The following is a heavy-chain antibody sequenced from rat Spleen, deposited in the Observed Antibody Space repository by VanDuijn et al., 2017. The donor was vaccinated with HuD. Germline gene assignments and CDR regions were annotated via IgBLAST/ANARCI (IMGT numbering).Heavy chain of an antibody. D-gene: IGHD1-9*01. CDR3: ARRHYGYTDYFDY. Sequence: EVQLVESGGGLVQPGRSLKLSCAASGFTFSDYGMAWVRQAPKKGLEWVASINYEGSSTYYGDSVKGRFTISRDNAKSTLYLQMNSLRSEDTATFYCARRHYGYTDYFDYWGQGVMVTVSS. CDR2: INYEGSST. CDR1: GFTFSDYG. V-gene: IGHV5-22*01. J-gene: IGHJ2*01.